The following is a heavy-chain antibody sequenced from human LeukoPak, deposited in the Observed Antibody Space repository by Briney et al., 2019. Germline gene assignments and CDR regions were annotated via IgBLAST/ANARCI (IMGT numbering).Heavy chain of an antibody. Sequence: GSSVKVSCKASGGTFSSYAISWVRQAPGQGLERMGRIIPILGIANYAQKFQGRVTITADKSTSTAYMELSSLRSEDTAVYYCARDLNGDYYFDYWGQGTLVTVSS. J-gene: IGHJ4*02. V-gene: IGHV1-69*04. CDR1: GGTFSSYA. D-gene: IGHD4-17*01. CDR2: IIPILGIA. CDR3: ARDLNGDYYFDY.